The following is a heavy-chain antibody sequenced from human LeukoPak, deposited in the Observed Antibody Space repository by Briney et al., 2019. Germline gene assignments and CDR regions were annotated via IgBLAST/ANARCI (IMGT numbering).Heavy chain of an antibody. J-gene: IGHJ6*02. Sequence: SETLSLTCAVYGGSFSGYYWSWIRQPPGKGLDWIGEINHSGSTNYNPSLKSRVTISVDTSKNQFSLKLSSVTAADTAVYYCARGGESGRYNYYAMDVWGQGTTVTVSS. V-gene: IGHV4-34*01. CDR1: GGSFSGYY. CDR2: INHSGST. CDR3: ARGGESGRYNYYAMDV.